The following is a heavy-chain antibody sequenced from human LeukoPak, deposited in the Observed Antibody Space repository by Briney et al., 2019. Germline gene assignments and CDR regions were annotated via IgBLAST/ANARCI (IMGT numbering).Heavy chain of an antibody. CDR2: INPNSGGT. J-gene: IGHJ4*02. Sequence: ASVKVSCKASGYTFTGYYMHWVRQAPGQGLEWMGWINPNSGGTNYAQKFQGRVTMTRDTSISTAYMELSRLRSDDTAVYYCARDGYEWLSDGDWGYWGQGTLVTVSS. V-gene: IGHV1-2*02. CDR3: ARDGYEWLSDGDWGY. D-gene: IGHD3-3*01. CDR1: GYTFTGYY.